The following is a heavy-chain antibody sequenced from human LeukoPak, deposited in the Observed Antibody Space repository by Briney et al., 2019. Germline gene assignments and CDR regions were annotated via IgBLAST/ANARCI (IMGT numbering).Heavy chain of an antibody. CDR1: GGSISSYY. Sequence: SETLSLTCTVSGGSISSYYWSWIRQPAGKGLEWIGRIYTSGSTNYNPSLKSRVTMSVDTSKNQFSLKLSSVTAADTAVYYCAGISSNSSSWYGFDYWGQRTLVTVSS. V-gene: IGHV4-4*07. D-gene: IGHD6-13*01. CDR2: IYTSGST. J-gene: IGHJ4*02. CDR3: AGISSNSSSWYGFDY.